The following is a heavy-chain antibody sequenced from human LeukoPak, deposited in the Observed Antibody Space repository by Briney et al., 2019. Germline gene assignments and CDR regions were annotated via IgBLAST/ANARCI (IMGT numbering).Heavy chain of an antibody. D-gene: IGHD3-10*01. CDR3: ASGGSGSYYYNWFVP. J-gene: IGHJ5*02. CDR1: GGSISSSSYY. CDR2: IYYSGST. V-gene: IGHV4-39*01. Sequence: SETLSLTCTVSGGSISSSSYYWGWIRQPPGKGLEWIVSIYYSGSTYYNPSLKSRVTISVDTSKNQFSLKLSSVTAADTAVYYCASGGSGSYYYNWFVPWGQGTPVTVSS.